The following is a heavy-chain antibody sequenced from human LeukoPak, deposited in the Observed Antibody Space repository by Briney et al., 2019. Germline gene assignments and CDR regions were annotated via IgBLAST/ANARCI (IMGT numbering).Heavy chain of an antibody. D-gene: IGHD3-10*01. J-gene: IGHJ5*02. CDR3: ARETSGGSGSYYINWFDP. CDR2: INHSGST. Sequence: SETLSLTCAVYGGSFTAYYWSWIRQPPRKGLEWIGEINHSGSTDYNPSLKSRVTMSIDTSKNQFSLKLSSVTAADTAVYSCARETSGGSGSYYINWFDPWGQGTLVTVSS. CDR1: GGSFTAYY. V-gene: IGHV4-34*01.